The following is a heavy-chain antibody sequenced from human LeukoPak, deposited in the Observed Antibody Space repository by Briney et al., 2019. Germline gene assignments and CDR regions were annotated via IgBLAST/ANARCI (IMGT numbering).Heavy chain of an antibody. CDR3: AVGFGELLFTHRHDAFDI. CDR1: GYSISSGYY. Sequence: PSETLSLTCTVSGYSISSGYYWGWIRQPPGKGLEWIGSIYHSGSTYYNPSLKSRVTISVDTSKNQFSLKLSSVTAADTAVYYCAVGFGELLFTHRHDAFDIWGLGTMVTVSS. CDR2: IYHSGST. J-gene: IGHJ3*02. V-gene: IGHV4-38-2*02. D-gene: IGHD3-10*01.